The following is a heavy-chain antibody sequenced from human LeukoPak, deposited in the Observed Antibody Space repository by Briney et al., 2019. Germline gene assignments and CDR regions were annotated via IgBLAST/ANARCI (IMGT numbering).Heavy chain of an antibody. CDR1: GGSFSGYY. J-gene: IGHJ6*02. CDR3: AREPRRYYYYYGMDV. CDR2: INHSGST. V-gene: IGHV4-34*01. Sequence: KPSETLSLTCAVYGGSFSGYYWSWIRQPPGKGLEWIGEINHSGSTNYNPSLKSRVTISVDTSKNQFSLKLSSVTAADTAVYYCAREPRRYYYYYGMDVWGQGTTVTVSS.